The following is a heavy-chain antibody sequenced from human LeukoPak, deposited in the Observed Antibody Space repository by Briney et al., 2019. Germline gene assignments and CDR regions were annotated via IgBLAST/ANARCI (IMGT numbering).Heavy chain of an antibody. CDR1: GGSISSSSYY. V-gene: IGHV4-39*01. D-gene: IGHD4/OR15-4a*01. CDR2: IYYSGST. Sequence: SETLSLTCTVSGGSISSSSYYWGWIRQPPGKGLEWIGSIYYSGSTYYNPSLKSRVTISVDTSKNQFSLKLSSVTAADTAVYYCARLGIRTSFDPWGQGTLVTVPS. J-gene: IGHJ5*02. CDR3: ARLGIRTSFDP.